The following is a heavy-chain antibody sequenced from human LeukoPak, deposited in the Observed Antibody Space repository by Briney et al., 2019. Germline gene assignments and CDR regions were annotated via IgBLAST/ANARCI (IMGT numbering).Heavy chain of an antibody. V-gene: IGHV4-61*02. J-gene: IGHJ6*03. CDR2: IYTSGST. CDR3: ATERSSTDYYYYYYMDV. CDR1: GGSISSGSYY. Sequence: PSQTLSLTCTVSGGSISSGSYYWSWIRQPAGKGLEWIGRIYTSGSTNYNPSLKSRATISVDTSKNQFSLKLSSVTAADTAVYYCATERSSTDYYYYYYMDVWGKGTTVTVSS. D-gene: IGHD4-17*01.